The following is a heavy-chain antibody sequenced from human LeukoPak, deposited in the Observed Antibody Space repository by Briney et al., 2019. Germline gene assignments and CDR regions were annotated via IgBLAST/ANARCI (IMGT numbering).Heavy chain of an antibody. CDR3: ASGYYYDSSGYCDY. CDR1: GGTFSSDA. CDR2: IIPIFGTA. V-gene: IGHV1-69*05. D-gene: IGHD3-22*01. Sequence: GASVKVSCKXSGGTFSSDAISWVRQAPGQGLEWMGRIIPIFGTANYSQKFQGRVTITTDESTSTAYMELSSLRSEDTAVYYCASGYYYDSSGYCDYWGQGTLVTVSS. J-gene: IGHJ4*02.